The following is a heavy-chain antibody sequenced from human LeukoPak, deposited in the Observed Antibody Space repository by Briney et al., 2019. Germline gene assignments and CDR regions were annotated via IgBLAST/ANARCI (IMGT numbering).Heavy chain of an antibody. D-gene: IGHD2-2*01. V-gene: IGHV3-30*02. CDR3: AKEAAGYCSSTSCYFPDY. Sequence: GGSLRLSCAASGFTFSSYGMHWVRQAPGKGLEWVAFIRYDGSNKNYADSVKGRFTISRDNSKNTLYLQMNSLRAEDTAVYYCAKEAAGYCSSTSCYFPDYWGQGTLVTVSS. CDR1: GFTFSSYG. J-gene: IGHJ4*02. CDR2: IRYDGSNK.